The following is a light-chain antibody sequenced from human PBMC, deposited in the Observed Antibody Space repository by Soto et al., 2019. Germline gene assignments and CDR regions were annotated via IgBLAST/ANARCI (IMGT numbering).Light chain of an antibody. V-gene: IGLV1-51*01. CDR3: GAWDSTLNVRV. J-gene: IGLJ3*02. CDR1: SSSVGHES. CDR2: DNY. Sequence: QSVLTQPPSVSAAPGQTVTISCSGSSSSVGHESVSWYQSLPGTAPKLLIYDNYKRPSGIPDRYSGSQPGTSATLGITGLWTGDRADYYCGAWDSTLNVRVFGGGTKLTVL.